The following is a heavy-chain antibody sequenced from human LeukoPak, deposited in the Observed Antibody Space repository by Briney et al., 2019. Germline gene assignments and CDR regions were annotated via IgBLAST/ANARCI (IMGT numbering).Heavy chain of an antibody. CDR3: ARLKYYYDSSGYSLWYFDY. CDR2: IYYSGST. CDR1: GGSITSNSYY. Sequence: PSETLSLTCTVSGGSITSNSYYWGWIRQPPGKGLEWIGSIYYSGSTYYNPSLKSRVTISVDTSKNQFSLKLSSVTAADTAVYYCARLKYYYDSSGYSLWYFDYWGQGTLVTVSS. D-gene: IGHD3-22*01. J-gene: IGHJ4*02. V-gene: IGHV4-39*01.